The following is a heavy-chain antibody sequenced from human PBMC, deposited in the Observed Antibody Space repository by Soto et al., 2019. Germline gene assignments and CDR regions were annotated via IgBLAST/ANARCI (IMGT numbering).Heavy chain of an antibody. V-gene: IGHV4-59*02. CDR2: IFRRGTA. J-gene: IGHJ3*02. D-gene: IGHD3-3*01. Sequence: LSLTCSVSGDSVTNTFWRWIRQPPGKGLEWIGYIFRRGTAETADYNPSLKSRVTMSLDTSKNQVSLQLSSVTAADTAVYYCARDLRGTIAFDIWGQGALVTVSS. CDR1: GDSVTNTF. CDR3: ARDLRGTIAFDI.